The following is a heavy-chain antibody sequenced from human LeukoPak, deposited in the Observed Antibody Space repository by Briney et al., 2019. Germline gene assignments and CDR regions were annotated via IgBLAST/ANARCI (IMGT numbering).Heavy chain of an antibody. CDR2: ISYDGSNK. CDR1: GFTFCSYD. D-gene: IGHD3-22*01. J-gene: IGHJ4*02. CDR3: AKEKGSSGYYSTYQDY. V-gene: IGHV3-30*18. Sequence: GGSLTLSCAASGFTFCSYDMQWLPQAPGKGLVGVADISYDGSNKYYADSVKGRFTISRDNSKNTLYLQMNSLRAEDTAVYYCAKEKGSSGYYSTYQDYWGQGTLVTVSS.